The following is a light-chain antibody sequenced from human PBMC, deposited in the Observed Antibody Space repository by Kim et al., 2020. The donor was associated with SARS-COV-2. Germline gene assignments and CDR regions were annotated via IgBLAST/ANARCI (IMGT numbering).Light chain of an antibody. CDR2: RND. CDR3: SSWDSSLSAHAVNWV. J-gene: IGLJ3*02. CDR1: SNNVGNQG. V-gene: IGLV10-54*01. Sequence: QAGLTQPPSVSKGLRQTATLTCTGNSNNVGNQGAAWLQQHQGHPPKLLSYRNDNRPSGISERLSASRSGNTASLTITGLQPEDEADYYCSSWDSSLSAHAVNWVFGGGTQLTVL.